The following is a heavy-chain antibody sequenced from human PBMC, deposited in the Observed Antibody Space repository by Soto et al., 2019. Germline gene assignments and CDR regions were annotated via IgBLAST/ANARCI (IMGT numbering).Heavy chain of an antibody. V-gene: IGHV3-23*01. CDR2: ISGRDLST. D-gene: IGHD3-16*01. Sequence: GGSLRLSCAASGFTFGTYAMSWVRQAPGRGLEWVSGISGRDLSTYYADSVKGRFTISRDNSKSILYLQMNSLRAEDTAVYYCAKEMGYCFDYWGQGALVTVSS. CDR3: AKEMGYCFDY. CDR1: GFTFGTYA. J-gene: IGHJ4*02.